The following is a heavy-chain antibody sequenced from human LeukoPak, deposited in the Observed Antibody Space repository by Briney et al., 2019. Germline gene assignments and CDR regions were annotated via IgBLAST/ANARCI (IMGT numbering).Heavy chain of an antibody. V-gene: IGHV3-23*01. Sequence: GSLRLSCAASGFTFSSYAMSWVRQAPGKGLEWVSAISGSGGSTYYADSVKGRFTISRDNSKNTLYLQMNSLRAEDTAVYYCAKGHYGSGSYYIEYFQHWGQGTLVTVSS. CDR1: GFTFSSYA. D-gene: IGHD3-10*01. CDR2: ISGSGGST. J-gene: IGHJ1*01. CDR3: AKGHYGSGSYYIEYFQH.